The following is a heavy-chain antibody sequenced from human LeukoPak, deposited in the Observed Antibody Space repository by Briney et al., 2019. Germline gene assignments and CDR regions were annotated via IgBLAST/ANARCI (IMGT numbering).Heavy chain of an antibody. D-gene: IGHD3-22*01. CDR1: GFIFSNYW. CDR3: ARDLQYYDSSGYHYFEH. J-gene: IGHJ4*02. CDR2: IMHDGSQK. Sequence: GGSLRLSCAASGFIFSNYWMTWVRQAPGKGLEWVATIMHDGSQKYYVDSVKGRFTISRDNAKNSLYLQMNSLRAEDTAVYYCARDLQYYDSSGYHYFEHWGQGTLVTVSS. V-gene: IGHV3-7*01.